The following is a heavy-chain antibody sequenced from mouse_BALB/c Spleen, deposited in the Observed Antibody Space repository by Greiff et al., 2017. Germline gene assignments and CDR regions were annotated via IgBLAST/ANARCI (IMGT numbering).Heavy chain of an antibody. J-gene: IGHJ4*01. Sequence: DVQLQESGPGLVKPSQSLSLTCTVTGYSITSDYAWNWIRQFPGNKLEWMGYISYSGSTSYNPSLKSRISITRDTSKNQFFLQLNSVTTEDTATYYCARFYYDYDVGYAMDYWGQGTSVTVSS. CDR2: ISYSGST. CDR1: GYSITSDYA. D-gene: IGHD2-4*01. V-gene: IGHV3-2*02. CDR3: ARFYYDYDVGYAMDY.